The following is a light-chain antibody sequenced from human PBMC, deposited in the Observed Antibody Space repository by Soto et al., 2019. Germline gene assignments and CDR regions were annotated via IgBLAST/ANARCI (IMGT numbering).Light chain of an antibody. V-gene: IGKV3-11*01. CDR1: EGESYY. Sequence: EIVLTQSPATLSLSPGERATLSCRASEGESYYLAWYQQKPGQAPRLLIYDASNRAPGIPARFSGSGSGTDFTLTISSREPEDFAVYYCQQRSNWPPITFGRGTRLEIK. J-gene: IGKJ5*01. CDR3: QQRSNWPPIT. CDR2: DAS.